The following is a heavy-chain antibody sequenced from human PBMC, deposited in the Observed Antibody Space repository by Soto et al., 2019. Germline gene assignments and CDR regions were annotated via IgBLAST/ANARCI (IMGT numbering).Heavy chain of an antibody. V-gene: IGHV4-31*03. CDR1: GGPIRRRGYY. D-gene: IGHD2-21*01. J-gene: IGHJ5*02. CDR2: FYYSGIT. Sequence: SETLSLTCTVSGGPIRRRGYYWSWIRHRPGEGLEWIGFFYYSGITDYDPSLRSRVTISADTSRNQVFLNMYSVTAADTAVYYCASSCGPEGDWFDPWGQGTLVTVSS. CDR3: ASSCGPEGDWFDP.